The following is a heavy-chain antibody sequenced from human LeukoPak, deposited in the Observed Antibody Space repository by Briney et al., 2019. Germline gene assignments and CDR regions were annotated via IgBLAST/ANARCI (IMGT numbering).Heavy chain of an antibody. V-gene: IGHV4-39*07. CDR2: IYYSGST. J-gene: IGHJ6*03. CDR3: ASTKLRYFDWLLYGMYYMDV. CDR1: GGSISSSSYK. Sequence: SETLSLTCTVSGGSISSSSYKWGWMRQPPGKGLEWIGSIYYSGSTYYNPSLKSRVTISVDTSKNQFSLKLSFVTAADTAVYYCASTKLRYFDWLLYGMYYMDVWGKGTTVTVSS. D-gene: IGHD3-9*01.